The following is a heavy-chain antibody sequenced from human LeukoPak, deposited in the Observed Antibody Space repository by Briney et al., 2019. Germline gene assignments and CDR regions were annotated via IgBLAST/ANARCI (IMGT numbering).Heavy chain of an antibody. CDR3: ARGSRIAVAGTGFDY. V-gene: IGHV1-8*01. D-gene: IGHD6-19*01. CDR2: MNPNSSNT. Sequence: ASVKVSCKASGYTFTSYDINWVRQATGQGLEWMGWMNPNSSNTGYAQKFQGRVTMTRNTSISTAYMELSSLRSEDTAVYYCARGSRIAVAGTGFDYWGQGTLVTVSS. J-gene: IGHJ4*02. CDR1: GYTFTSYD.